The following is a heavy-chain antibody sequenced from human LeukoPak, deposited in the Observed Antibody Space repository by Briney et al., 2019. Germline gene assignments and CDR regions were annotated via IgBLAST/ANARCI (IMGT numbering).Heavy chain of an antibody. Sequence: SETLSLTCTVSGYSISSGYYWGWIRQPPGKGLEWIGSIYHSGSTYYNPSLKSRVTISVDTSKNQFSLKLSSVTAADTAVYYCARGTAARPVDYWGQGTLVTVSS. D-gene: IGHD6-6*01. CDR2: IYHSGST. J-gene: IGHJ4*02. CDR3: ARGTAARPVDY. CDR1: GYSISSGYY. V-gene: IGHV4-38-2*02.